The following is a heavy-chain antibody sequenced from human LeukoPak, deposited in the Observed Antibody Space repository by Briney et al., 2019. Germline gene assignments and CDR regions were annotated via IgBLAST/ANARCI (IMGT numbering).Heavy chain of an antibody. V-gene: IGHV3-23*01. D-gene: IGHD6-19*01. J-gene: IGHJ4*02. Sequence: TGGSLRLSCAASGFTLSSYAMSWVRQAPGKGLEWVPAISGSGGSTYYADSVKGRFTISRDNSKNTLYLQMNSLRAEDTAVYYCAKDRSSGRLWGQGTLVTVSS. CDR3: AKDRSSGRL. CDR1: GFTLSSYA. CDR2: ISGSGGST.